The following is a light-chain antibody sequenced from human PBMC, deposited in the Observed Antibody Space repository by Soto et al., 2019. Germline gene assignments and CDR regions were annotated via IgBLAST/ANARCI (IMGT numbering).Light chain of an antibody. Sequence: EIVMTQSPATLSVSPGERATLSCRASQSVSSTLAWYQQIPGQAPRLLLYGTSTRATGIPARFSGSGSGTEFTLTISSQQSEDFAFYYCQQYYQWPLTFGGGTKVEVK. CDR2: GTS. V-gene: IGKV3-15*01. CDR1: QSVSST. CDR3: QQYYQWPLT. J-gene: IGKJ4*01.